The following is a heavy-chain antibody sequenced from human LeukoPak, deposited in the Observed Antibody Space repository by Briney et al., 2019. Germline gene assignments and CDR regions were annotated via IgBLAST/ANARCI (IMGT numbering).Heavy chain of an antibody. J-gene: IGHJ4*02. V-gene: IGHV3-30*03. CDR1: GFTFSSYG. Sequence: GGSLRLSCAASGFTFSSYGMHWVRQAPGKGLEWVAVISYDGSNKYYADSVKGRFTISRDNAKNPLYLQMNSLRAEDTAVYYCASRTPRRLPIAVADYFDYWGQGTLVTVSS. CDR2: ISYDGSNK. CDR3: ASRTPRRLPIAVADYFDY. D-gene: IGHD6-19*01.